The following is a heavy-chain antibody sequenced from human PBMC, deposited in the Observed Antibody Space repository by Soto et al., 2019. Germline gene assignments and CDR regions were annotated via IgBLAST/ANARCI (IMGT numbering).Heavy chain of an antibody. Sequence: QAHLVESGGGVVQPGRSLRLSCTASGFIFSDYGIHWVRQAPGKGLEWVAIIWSDGINKYYAESVKGRFTISRDNSKSRVYLQMNSLRAEDTAVYYCARDKSDIVVVSAAMGGRWLDSWGQGTLVTVSS. J-gene: IGHJ5*01. V-gene: IGHV3-33*01. CDR3: ARDKSDIVVVSAAMGGRWLDS. CDR1: GFIFSDYG. CDR2: IWSDGINK. D-gene: IGHD2-2*01.